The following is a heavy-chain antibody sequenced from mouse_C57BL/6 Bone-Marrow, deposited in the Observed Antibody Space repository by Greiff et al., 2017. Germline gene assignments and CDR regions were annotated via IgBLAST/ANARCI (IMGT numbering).Heavy chain of an antibody. CDR1: GFSLTSYG. CDR2: IWGGGST. Sequence: QVQLKESGPGLVQPSQSLSITCTVSGFSLTSYGVHWVRQSPGKGLEWLGAIWGGGSTDNNAAFISRLSISKDNSKSQVFFKMNRLQADDTAIYYYDRNQGNNWAWFAYWGQGTLVTVSA. J-gene: IGHJ3*01. CDR3: DRNQGNNWAWFAY. D-gene: IGHD4-1*01. V-gene: IGHV2-2*01.